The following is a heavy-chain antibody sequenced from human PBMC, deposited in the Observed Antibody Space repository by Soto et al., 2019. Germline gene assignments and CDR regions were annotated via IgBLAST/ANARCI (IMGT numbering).Heavy chain of an antibody. D-gene: IGHD3-10*01. CDR3: AKESSASRVSYYYAMDV. CDR1: GFTFSNYA. J-gene: IGHJ6*02. V-gene: IGHV3-23*01. Sequence: EVQLLESGGGLVQPGGSLRLSCAASGFTFSNYAMIWVGKLPGRGLEWISGISASGASTTYADSVKGRFTISRDNSKNTLYLQMNSLRAEDTGVYYCAKESSASRVSYYYAMDVWGQGTTVTVSS. CDR2: ISASGAST.